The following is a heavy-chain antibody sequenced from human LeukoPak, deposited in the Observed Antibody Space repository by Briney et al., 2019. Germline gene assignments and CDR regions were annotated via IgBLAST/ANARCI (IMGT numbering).Heavy chain of an antibody. D-gene: IGHD3-16*01. J-gene: IGHJ5*02. CDR2: IRSKANSYAT. Sequence: GGSLRLSCAASGFTFSGSAMHWVRQASGKGLEWVGRIRSKANSYATAYAASVKGRFTISRDDSKNTAYLQMNSLKTEDTAVYYCTKATKGDGLDPWGQGTLVTVSS. CDR1: GFTFSGSA. V-gene: IGHV3-73*01. CDR3: TKATKGDGLDP.